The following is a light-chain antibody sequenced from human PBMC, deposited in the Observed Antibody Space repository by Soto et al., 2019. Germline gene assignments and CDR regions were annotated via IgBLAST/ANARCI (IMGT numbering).Light chain of an antibody. CDR3: SSYTSSSTD. Sequence: QSVLTQPASVSGSPGQSITISCTGTSSDVGGYNYVSWYQQHPGKAPELMIYDVSYRPSGVSNRFSGSKSGNTASLTISGLQAEDEADYYCSSYTSSSTDFGTGTKLTVL. CDR1: SSDVGGYNY. V-gene: IGLV2-14*01. CDR2: DVS. J-gene: IGLJ1*01.